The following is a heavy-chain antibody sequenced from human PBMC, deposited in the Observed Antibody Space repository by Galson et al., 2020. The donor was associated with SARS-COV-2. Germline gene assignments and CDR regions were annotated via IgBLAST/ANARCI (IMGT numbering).Heavy chain of an antibody. V-gene: IGHV3-23*01. J-gene: IGHJ6*02. Sequence: GGSLRLSCAASGFTFSSYAMSWVRQAPGKGLEWVSAISGSGGSTYYADSVKGRFTISRDNSKNTLYLQMNSLRAEDTAVYYCAKDRALWFGELSVYYYYGMDVWGQGTTVTVSS. CDR2: ISGSGGST. D-gene: IGHD3-10*01. CDR1: GFTFSSYA. CDR3: AKDRALWFGELSVYYYYGMDV.